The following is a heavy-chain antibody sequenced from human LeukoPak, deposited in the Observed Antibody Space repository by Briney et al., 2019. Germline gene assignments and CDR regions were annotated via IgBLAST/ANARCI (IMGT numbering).Heavy chain of an antibody. V-gene: IGHV3-30-3*01. Sequence: GGSLRLSCAASGFTFSSYAMHWVRQAPGKGLEWVAVISYDGSNKFSADSVKGRFTISRDNSKNTLYLQMNSLRAEDTAVYYCARGDSSGYYIDYWGQGTLVTV. CDR1: GFTFSSYA. D-gene: IGHD3-22*01. J-gene: IGHJ4*02. CDR3: ARGDSSGYYIDY. CDR2: ISYDGSNK.